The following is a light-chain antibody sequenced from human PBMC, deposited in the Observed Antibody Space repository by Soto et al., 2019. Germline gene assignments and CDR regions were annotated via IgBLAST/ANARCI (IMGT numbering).Light chain of an antibody. J-gene: IGKJ1*01. CDR3: QQYNNWPPWT. CDR1: QSVRSN. Sequence: EIVMTQSPVTLSVSPGERATLSCRASQSVRSNLAWYQQKPGQAPRLLMYDASTRATGIPARFSGSGSGTEFTLTISSLQSEDFAVYYCQQYNNWPPWTFGQETKVEIK. CDR2: DAS. V-gene: IGKV3-15*01.